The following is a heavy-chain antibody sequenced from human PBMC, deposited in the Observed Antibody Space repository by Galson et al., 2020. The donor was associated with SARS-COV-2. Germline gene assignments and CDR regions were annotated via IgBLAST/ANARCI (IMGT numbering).Heavy chain of an antibody. D-gene: IGHD5-12*01. J-gene: IGHJ4*02. CDR2: IILMFGTA. CDR3: ARRRWLQSGYYFDD. CDR1: GGTFSTYA. V-gene: IGHV1-69*13. Sequence: SVKVSCKASGGTFSTYAISWVRQAPGQGLEWMGGIILMFGTANYAQKFQGRVTITADASTSTVYMELSSLRSEDTAFYYCARRRWLQSGYYFDDWGQGTLVTVA.